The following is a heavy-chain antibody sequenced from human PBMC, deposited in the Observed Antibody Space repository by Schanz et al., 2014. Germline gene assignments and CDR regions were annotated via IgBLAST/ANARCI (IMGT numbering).Heavy chain of an antibody. D-gene: IGHD3-9*01. J-gene: IGHJ3*02. CDR2: VFYSGTT. V-gene: IGHV4-30-4*07. CDR1: GGSISSGDSL. CDR3: ARGVRRYDILTGHYCVDSFDI. Sequence: QVQLQESGPGLVKPSQTLSLACAVSGGSISSGDSLWSWIRQPPGRGLEWIGYVFYSGTTSYNPSLKSRISRSGDPPKNQISVNRKSVTAADTAVYYCARGVRRYDILTGHYCVDSFDIWGQGTMVTVSS.